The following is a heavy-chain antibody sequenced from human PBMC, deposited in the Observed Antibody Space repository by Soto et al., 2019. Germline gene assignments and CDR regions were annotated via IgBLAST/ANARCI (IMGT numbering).Heavy chain of an antibody. V-gene: IGHV4-59*01. Sequence: SETLSLTCTVSGGSISGYYWSWIRQPPGKGPEWIGYIYYSGSTNYNPSLKSRITISVDTSKNQFSLKLTSVTAADTAVYYCARGQSNSAWALFDHWGQGTRVTVSS. D-gene: IGHD6-19*01. J-gene: IGHJ4*02. CDR1: GGSISGYY. CDR2: IYYSGST. CDR3: ARGQSNSAWALFDH.